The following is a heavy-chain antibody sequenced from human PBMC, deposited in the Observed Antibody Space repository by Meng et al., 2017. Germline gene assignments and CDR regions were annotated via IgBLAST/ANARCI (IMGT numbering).Heavy chain of an antibody. CDR3: ARDEDISAAGKLFGDY. Sequence: QVKSGQPGAEVKKPGASVKVSCKPSGYNFPDYYIHWVRRAPGQGLEWMGRINPKSGDTHYAQKFQARVTMTGDTSISTAYMELSGLRSDDTAMYYCARDEDISAAGKLFGDYWGQGTLVTVSS. D-gene: IGHD6-25*01. CDR2: INPKSGDT. V-gene: IGHV1-2*06. CDR1: GYNFPDYY. J-gene: IGHJ4*02.